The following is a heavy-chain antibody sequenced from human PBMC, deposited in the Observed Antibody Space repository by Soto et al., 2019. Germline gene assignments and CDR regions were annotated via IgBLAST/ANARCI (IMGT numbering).Heavy chain of an antibody. Sequence: ASVKVSCKASRYSFTTYALHWVRQAPGQRLEWMGWINAGNGDTKYSEKFQGRVTITRDTSANTAYMELSSLRSEDTSVYSCARDPGTGAELRAYHFDYWGQGTMVTVSS. CDR2: INAGNGDT. J-gene: IGHJ4*02. D-gene: IGHD1-1*01. CDR1: RYSFTTYA. V-gene: IGHV1-3*01. CDR3: ARDPGTGAELRAYHFDY.